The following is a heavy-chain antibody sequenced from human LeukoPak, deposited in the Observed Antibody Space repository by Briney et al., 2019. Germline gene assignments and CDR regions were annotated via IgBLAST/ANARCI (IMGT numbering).Heavy chain of an antibody. Sequence: KPSETLSLTCTVSGGSISYYYWSWIRQPAGGGLEWIGRIYISGSTKYNPSLKSRVTISIDKSNNQFFLKLNSVTAADTAVYYCARESPTYSSGWYKDFWGQGTLVTVSS. V-gene: IGHV4-4*07. CDR1: GGSISYYY. D-gene: IGHD6-19*01. CDR2: IYISGST. CDR3: ARESPTYSSGWYKDF. J-gene: IGHJ4*02.